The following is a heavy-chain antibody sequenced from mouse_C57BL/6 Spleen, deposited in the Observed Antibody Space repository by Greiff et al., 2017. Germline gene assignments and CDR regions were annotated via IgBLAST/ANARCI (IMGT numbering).Heavy chain of an antibody. CDR1: GYTFTSYG. J-gene: IGHJ2*01. CDR3: ARELSDY. V-gene: IGHV1-81*01. CDR2: IYPRSGNT. D-gene: IGHD4-1*01. Sequence: QVQLQQSGAELARPGASVKLSCKASGYTFTSYGISWVKQRPGQGIEWIGEIYPRSGNTYYNEKFKGKATLTADKSSSTAYMELRSLTSEDSAVYFCARELSDYWGQGTTLTVSS.